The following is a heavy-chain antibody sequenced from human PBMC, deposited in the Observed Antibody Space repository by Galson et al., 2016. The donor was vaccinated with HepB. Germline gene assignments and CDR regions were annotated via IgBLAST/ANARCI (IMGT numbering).Heavy chain of an antibody. Sequence: SLRLSCAASGFTFTLYAMDWVRQAPGKGLNWVSDISVSGDRTYYADSVKGRFTISRDNSKNTLYLQMNSLRVEDTAVYYCARRDVWGTYRSSPIDFWGRGTLVTVSS. CDR2: ISVSGDRT. V-gene: IGHV3-23*01. D-gene: IGHD3-16*02. J-gene: IGHJ4*02. CDR1: GFTFTLYA. CDR3: ARRDVWGTYRSSPIDF.